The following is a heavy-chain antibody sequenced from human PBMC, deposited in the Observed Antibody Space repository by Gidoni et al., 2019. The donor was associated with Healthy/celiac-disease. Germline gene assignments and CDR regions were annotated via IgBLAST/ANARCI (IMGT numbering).Heavy chain of an antibody. Sequence: EVLPVESGGGLVQPGRSLSLSCPPSGFTFGDYAMSWFRQAPGKGLECVGFIRSKAYGGTTEYAASVKGRFTISRDDSKSIAYLQMNSLKTEDTAVYYCTRDGSGWPDYWGQGTLVTVSS. CDR2: IRSKAYGGTT. CDR3: TRDGSGWPDY. V-gene: IGHV3-49*03. CDR1: GFTFGDYA. J-gene: IGHJ4*02. D-gene: IGHD6-19*01.